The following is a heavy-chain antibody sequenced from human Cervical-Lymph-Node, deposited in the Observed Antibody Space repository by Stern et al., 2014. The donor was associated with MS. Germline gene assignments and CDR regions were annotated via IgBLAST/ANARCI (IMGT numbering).Heavy chain of an antibody. V-gene: IGHV3-9*01. CDR1: GFSFDDYV. CDR3: AKDTSGIVIVPSAVWGGMDV. J-gene: IGHJ6*02. Sequence: EVQLVESGGGLVQPGRSLRLSCVASGFSFDDYVMHWVRQVPGKGPEWVALISWNSNTIGYADSVKGRFTISRDNAKNSLYLEMTSLRSEDTALYYCAKDTSGIVIVPSAVWGGMDVWGQGTTVTVS. D-gene: IGHD2/OR15-2a*01. CDR2: ISWNSNTI.